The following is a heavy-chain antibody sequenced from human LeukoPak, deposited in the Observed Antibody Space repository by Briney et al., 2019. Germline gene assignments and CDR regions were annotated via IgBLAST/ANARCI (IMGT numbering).Heavy chain of an antibody. CDR1: GFTFSDYC. CDR3: ARVGMVRGVLPHPLYYFDY. V-gene: IGHV3-11*01. J-gene: IGHJ4*02. Sequence: GGSLRLSCAASGFTFSDYCMGWIRQAPGKGLEWVSYISSSGGTKNYADSVKGRFTISRDNARNSLYLQMDSLRAEDTAVYYCARVGMVRGVLPHPLYYFDYWGQGTLVTVSS. CDR2: ISSSGGTK. D-gene: IGHD3-10*01.